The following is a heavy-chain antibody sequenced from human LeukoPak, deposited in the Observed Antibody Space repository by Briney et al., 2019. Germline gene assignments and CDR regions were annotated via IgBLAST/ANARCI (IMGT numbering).Heavy chain of an antibody. Sequence: SETLSLTCCVSGGSISNQGYYWNWIRQPPGKGLEWIGYIYYSGSTYYNPSLQSRVTISVDTSENQFSLELSSVTAADTAVYYCVRCHGSGTTPLNWGQGTLVTVSS. D-gene: IGHD3-10*01. CDR2: IYYSGST. J-gene: IGHJ4*02. CDR3: VRCHGSGTTPLN. CDR1: GGSISNQGYY. V-gene: IGHV4-31*03.